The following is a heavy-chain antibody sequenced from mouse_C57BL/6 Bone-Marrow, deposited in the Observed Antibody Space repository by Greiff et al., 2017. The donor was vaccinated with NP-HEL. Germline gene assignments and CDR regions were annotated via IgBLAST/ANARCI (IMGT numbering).Heavy chain of an antibody. CDR1: GYTFTDYE. J-gene: IGHJ2*01. Sequence: QVQLKESGAELVRPGASVTLSCKASGYTFTDYEMHWVKQTPVHGLEWIGAIDPETGGTAYNQKFKGKAILTADKSSSTAYMELRSLTSEDSAVYYCNDYGGVDYWGQGTTLTVSS. D-gene: IGHD2-4*01. V-gene: IGHV1-15*01. CDR3: NDYGGVDY. CDR2: IDPETGGT.